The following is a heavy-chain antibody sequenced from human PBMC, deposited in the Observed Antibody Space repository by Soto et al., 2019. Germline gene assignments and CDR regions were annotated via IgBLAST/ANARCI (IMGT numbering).Heavy chain of an antibody. Sequence: GGSLRLSCVASGFTFSSFEMNWIRQAPGKGPEWIAVINPSGRTISYADSVKGRFTISRDNAENSVYLQMSSLRAEDTAIYYCAKARGGWLDALDSWGQGTLVTVSS. D-gene: IGHD3-16*01. CDR2: INPSGRTI. V-gene: IGHV3-48*03. CDR1: GFTFSSFE. CDR3: AKARGGWLDALDS. J-gene: IGHJ4*02.